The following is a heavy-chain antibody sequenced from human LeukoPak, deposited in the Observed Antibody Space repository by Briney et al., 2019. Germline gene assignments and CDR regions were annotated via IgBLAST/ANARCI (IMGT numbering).Heavy chain of an antibody. V-gene: IGHV1-69*06. Sequence: SVKLSCKASGGTFTSYAISWVRQAPGQGLEWMGGIIPVFATAIYAQKFQGRVTIAADKSTSTAYMELSSLRSEDPAVYDCGRGSGDVVVVSAGYNWFEPWGQGTLVTVSS. CDR2: IIPVFATA. J-gene: IGHJ5*02. CDR3: GRGSGDVVVVSAGYNWFEP. CDR1: GGTFTSYA. D-gene: IGHD2-15*01.